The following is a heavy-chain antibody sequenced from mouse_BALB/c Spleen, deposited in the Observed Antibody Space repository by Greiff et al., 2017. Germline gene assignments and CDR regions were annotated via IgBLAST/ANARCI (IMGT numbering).Heavy chain of an antibody. V-gene: IGHV5-12-1*01. J-gene: IGHJ2*01. CDR3: ARQPLITPYYFDY. Sequence: EVMLVESGGGLVKPGGSLKLSCAASGFAFSSYDMSWVRQTPEKRLEWVAYISSGGGSTYYPDTVKGRFTISRDNAKNTLYLQMSSLKSEDTAMYYCARQPLITPYYFDYWGQGTTLTVSS. D-gene: IGHD1-1*01. CDR2: ISSGGGST. CDR1: GFAFSSYD.